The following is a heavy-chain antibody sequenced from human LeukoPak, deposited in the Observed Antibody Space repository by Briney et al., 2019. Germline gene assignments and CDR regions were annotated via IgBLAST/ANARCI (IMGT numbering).Heavy chain of an antibody. CDR3: ARDGSYKLDY. CDR2: IKSDGTA. V-gene: IGHV3-74*01. CDR1: GLTFSGAW. D-gene: IGHD1-26*01. J-gene: IGHJ4*02. Sequence: GGSLRLSCAASGLTFSGAWMHWVRQTPGKGLVWISRIKSDGTATYADSVRGRFTISRDNAKNTLYLQMNNLRADDTGTYYCARDGSYKLDYWGQGALVTVSS.